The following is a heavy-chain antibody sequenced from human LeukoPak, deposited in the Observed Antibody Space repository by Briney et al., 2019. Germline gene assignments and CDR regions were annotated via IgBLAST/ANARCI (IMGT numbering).Heavy chain of an antibody. Sequence: SETPSLTCTVSGGSISSTSYYWGWIRQPPGKGLEWNGSIYYGVSTYYNPSFKSRFPISVDMSKNQFSLKLNSVTATDTAVYYCATRYLEWLLDYWGQGTLVTVSS. CDR2: IYYGVST. CDR3: ATRYLEWLLDY. J-gene: IGHJ4*02. V-gene: IGHV4-39*01. D-gene: IGHD3-3*01. CDR1: GGSISSTSYY.